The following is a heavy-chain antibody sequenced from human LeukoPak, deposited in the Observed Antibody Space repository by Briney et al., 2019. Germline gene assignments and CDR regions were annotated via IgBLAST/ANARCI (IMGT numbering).Heavy chain of an antibody. D-gene: IGHD1-26*01. J-gene: IGHJ4*02. CDR2: ISYDGSNE. Sequence: GGSLRLSCAASGFTFSSYWMHWVRQAPGKGLEWVSEISYDGSNEYYADSVKGRFTISRGKSKNTLYLQMNSLTAEDSAVYYCARARVRGVSFFAYWGQGTLVTVSS. CDR3: ARARVRGVSFFAY. CDR1: GFTFSSYW. V-gene: IGHV3-30*01.